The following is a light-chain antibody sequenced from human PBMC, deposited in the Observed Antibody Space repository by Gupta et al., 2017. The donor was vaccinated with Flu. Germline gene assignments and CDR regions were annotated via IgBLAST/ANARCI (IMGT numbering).Light chain of an antibody. CDR3: HQRSDWPPDT. CDR2: DAS. CDR1: QTVSSY. V-gene: IGKV3-11*01. J-gene: IGKJ2*01. Sequence: EIVLTQSPATLSLSPGERATLSCRASQTVSSYLAWYQQKPGQAPRLLIYDASTRATGVPARFSGSGSGTDFTLTISSREPEDFAVYYCHQRSDWPPDTFGQGTKLEIK.